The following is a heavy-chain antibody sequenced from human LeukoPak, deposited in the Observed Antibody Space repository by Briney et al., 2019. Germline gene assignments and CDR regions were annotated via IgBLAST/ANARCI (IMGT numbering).Heavy chain of an antibody. V-gene: IGHV3-9*01. Sequence: GGSLRLSCAASGFTFDDYAMHWVRQAPGKGLEWASGISWNSGSIGYADSVKGRFTISRDNAKNSLYLQMNSLRAEDTALYYCARTNRGELVRPFDYWGQGTLVTVSS. CDR1: GFTFDDYA. CDR3: ARTNRGELVRPFDY. CDR2: ISWNSGSI. D-gene: IGHD1-26*01. J-gene: IGHJ4*02.